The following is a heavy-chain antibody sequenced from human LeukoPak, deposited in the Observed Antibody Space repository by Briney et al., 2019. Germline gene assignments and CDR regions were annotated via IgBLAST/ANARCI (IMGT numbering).Heavy chain of an antibody. CDR3: AWGGMAAFDS. D-gene: IGHD3-16*01. Sequence: GASLRLSCAASGFTFSDYYMSWIRQAPGKGLEWVAYISSSGNTRYYADSVKGRFTISRDNAKNSLYLQMNSLRAEDTAVYYCAWGGMAAFDSWGQGTLVTVSS. CDR1: GFTFSDYY. V-gene: IGHV3-11*04. J-gene: IGHJ4*02. CDR2: ISSSGNTR.